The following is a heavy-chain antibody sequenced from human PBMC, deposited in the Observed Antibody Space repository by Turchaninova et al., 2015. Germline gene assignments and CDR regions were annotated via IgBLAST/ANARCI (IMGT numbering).Heavy chain of an antibody. Sequence: QVQLQQWGAGLLKPSETLSLTCAVYGGSLSGYYWSWIRQPPGKGLEWMGEVNLSGSTAYNSSLKSRLTISLDTSNNQFSLKLNSVTAADTAMYYCARGRGLGIYYYGMDLWGQGTTVTVSS. CDR2: VNLSGST. J-gene: IGHJ6*02. D-gene: IGHD3-16*01. CDR1: GGSLSGYY. V-gene: IGHV4-34*01. CDR3: ARGRGLGIYYYGMDL.